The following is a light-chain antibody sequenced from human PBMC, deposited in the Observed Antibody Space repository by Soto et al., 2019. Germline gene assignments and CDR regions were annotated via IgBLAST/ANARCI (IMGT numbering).Light chain of an antibody. J-gene: IGLJ1*01. V-gene: IGLV2-14*01. CDR1: TSDVGGYDS. Sequence: QSALTQPASVSGSLGQSITISCTGTTSDVGGYDSVSWYQHHPDKAPKLIIFEVSNRPSGVSSRFSGSKSGNTASLTISGLQAEDEADFYCCSYAGGGIYVFGTGTKLTVL. CDR3: CSYAGGGIYV. CDR2: EVS.